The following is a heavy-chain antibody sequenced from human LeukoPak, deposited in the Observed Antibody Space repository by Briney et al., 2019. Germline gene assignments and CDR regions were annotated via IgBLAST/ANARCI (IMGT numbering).Heavy chain of an antibody. Sequence: PSETLSLTCTVSGGWGGDYYWSWIRQPPGKGLEWIGYIYYNGSTFYTPSLKSRVTISFDASKNQFSLKLSSVTAADTAVYYCAKSKGVGHMDVWGKGTTVTVSS. D-gene: IGHD3-3*01. J-gene: IGHJ6*03. CDR2: IYYNGST. CDR1: GGWGGDYY. CDR3: AKSKGVGHMDV. V-gene: IGHV4-30-4*02.